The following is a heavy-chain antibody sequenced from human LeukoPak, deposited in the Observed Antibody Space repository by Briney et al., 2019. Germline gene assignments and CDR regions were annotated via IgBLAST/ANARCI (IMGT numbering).Heavy chain of an antibody. Sequence: PPGGSLRLSCAASGFSFSSFAMTWVRQSPGKGLEWVSSITGDHYTTYNTDSVKGRCTISRDNSKNTLYLQMNSLRADDTAIYYCTKEPNGDYRGAFDPWGEGTLVTVSS. CDR3: TKEPNGDYRGAFDP. CDR2: ITGDHYTT. J-gene: IGHJ5*02. D-gene: IGHD4-17*01. V-gene: IGHV3-23*01. CDR1: GFSFSSFA.